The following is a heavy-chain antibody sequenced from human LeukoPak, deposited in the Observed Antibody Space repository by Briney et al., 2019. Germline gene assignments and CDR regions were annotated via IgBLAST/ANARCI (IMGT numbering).Heavy chain of an antibody. CDR1: GFTFSHYW. Sequence: GGSLRLSCAASGFTFSHYWMSWVRQAPGKGLEWVADIKHDGSEKYYVGSVKGRFTISRDNAENSLYLQMNSLEAEDTAVYFCARAYDSGSYYDGTDYWGQGTLVTVSS. D-gene: IGHD3-22*01. CDR3: ARAYDSGSYYDGTDY. V-gene: IGHV3-7*03. CDR2: IKHDGSEK. J-gene: IGHJ4*02.